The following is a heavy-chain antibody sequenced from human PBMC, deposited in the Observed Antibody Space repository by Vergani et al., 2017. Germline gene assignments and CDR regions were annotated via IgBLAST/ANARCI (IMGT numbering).Heavy chain of an antibody. D-gene: IGHD3-10*01. Sequence: EVQLLESGGDLVQPGGSLRLSCAASGSTVSGNYMTWVRQAPGKGLEWVSHIYSGDETYYADSVKGGVTISRDTSKNTLHLQINNLRVEDTAVYYCARANYYGSVTYVDPWGQGTLVTVSS. CDR3: ARANYYGSVTYVDP. J-gene: IGHJ5*02. CDR1: GSTVSGNY. V-gene: IGHV3-66*02. CDR2: IYSGDET.